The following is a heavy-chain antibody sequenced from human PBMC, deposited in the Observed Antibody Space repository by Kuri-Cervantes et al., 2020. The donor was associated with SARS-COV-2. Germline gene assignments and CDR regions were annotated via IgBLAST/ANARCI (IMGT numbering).Heavy chain of an antibody. CDR2: ISGRGDGT. CDR1: GLNFNIYA. V-gene: IGHV3-23*01. D-gene: IGHD1-14*01. CDR3: ATAPQFNLRSRNY. J-gene: IGHJ4*02. Sequence: GESLKISCVASGLNFNIYAMSWVRQAPGKGLEWVSGISGRGDGTYYAESVKGRFTISRDNAKNSLYLQMNSLRAEDTAVYYCATAPQFNLRSRNYWGQGTLVTVSS.